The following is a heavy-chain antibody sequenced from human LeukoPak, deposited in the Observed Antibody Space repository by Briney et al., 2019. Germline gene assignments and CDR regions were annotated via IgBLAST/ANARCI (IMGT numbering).Heavy chain of an antibody. J-gene: IGHJ6*03. CDR2: VYYGETT. CDR3: ARLEASYFYYYMDV. V-gene: IGHV4-39*01. CDR1: GGSISSTTYY. Sequence: ASETLSLTCTVSGGSISSTTYYWAWIRQPPGMGLEWIGSVYYGETTYYNPSLESRVTISVDTSKNQFSLRLISVTAADTAVYYCARLEASYFYYYMDVWGAGTTVIVSS.